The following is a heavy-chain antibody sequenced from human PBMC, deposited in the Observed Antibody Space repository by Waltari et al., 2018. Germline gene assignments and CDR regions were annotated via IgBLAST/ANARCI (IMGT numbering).Heavy chain of an antibody. CDR2: IYYSGIT. V-gene: IGHV4-39*01. CDR3: ARHEGVDDYVWGSYRFGDAFDS. Sequence: QLQLQESGPGLVKPSETLSLTCTVSGGSISSSSYYWGWIRQPPGKGLEWIGSIYYSGITYYNPSLKCRVTISVDTSKNQFSLKLSSVTAADTAVYYCARHEGVDDYVWGSYRFGDAFDSWGQGTMVTVSS. J-gene: IGHJ3*02. CDR1: GGSISSSSYY. D-gene: IGHD3-16*02.